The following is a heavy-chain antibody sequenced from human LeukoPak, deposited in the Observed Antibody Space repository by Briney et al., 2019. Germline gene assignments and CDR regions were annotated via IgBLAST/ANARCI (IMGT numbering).Heavy chain of an antibody. Sequence: GGSLRLSCAASGFTFSSNWMHWVRQAPGKGLVGVSRINSDGSSTSYADSVKGRFTISRDNAKNTLYLQMNSLRAEDTAVYYCARGKTPAVTTPFDYWGQGTLVTVSS. CDR1: GFTFSSNW. J-gene: IGHJ4*02. V-gene: IGHV3-74*01. D-gene: IGHD4-17*01. CDR2: INSDGSST. CDR3: ARGKTPAVTTPFDY.